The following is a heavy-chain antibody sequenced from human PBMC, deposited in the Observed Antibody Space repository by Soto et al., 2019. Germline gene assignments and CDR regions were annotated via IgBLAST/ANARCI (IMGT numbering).Heavy chain of an antibody. J-gene: IGHJ5*02. V-gene: IGHV2-5*02. CDR1: GFSLSTSGVG. CDR2: IYWDDDK. Sequence: QITLKESGPTLVKPTQTLTLTCTFSGFSLSTSGVGVGWIRQPPGKALEWLALIYWDDDKRYSPSLKSRLTITKXXSXNXXVLTMTNMDPVDTATYYCAHRRGYTAAAGGGWFDPWGQGTLVTVSS. CDR3: AHRRGYTAAAGGGWFDP. D-gene: IGHD6-13*01.